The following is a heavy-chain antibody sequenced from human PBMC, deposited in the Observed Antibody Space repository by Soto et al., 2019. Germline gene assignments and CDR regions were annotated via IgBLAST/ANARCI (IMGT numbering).Heavy chain of an antibody. CDR3: ARGNALDV. J-gene: IGHJ3*01. CDR1: GDSVSSDITS. D-gene: IGHD3-10*01. CDR2: TYYRSKWFR. V-gene: IGHV6-1*01. Sequence: QGQLQQSGPGLVKPSQTLSLTCAISGDSVSSDITSWNWIRQSPSRGLEWLGRTYYRSKWFRDYAASVKSRITINPDTSKNQFSLELNSMPPEDTAVYYCARGNALDVWGQGTVVTVSS.